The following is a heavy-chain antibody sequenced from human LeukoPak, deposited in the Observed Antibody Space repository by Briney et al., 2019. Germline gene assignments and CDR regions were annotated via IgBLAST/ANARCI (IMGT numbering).Heavy chain of an antibody. Sequence: SQTLSLTCTVSGGSISSGSYYWSWIRRPAGKGLEWIGRIYTSGSTIYNPSLKSRVTISVDTSKNQFSLKLSSVTAADTAVYYCARGYYDSSGYELWGQGTLVTVSS. D-gene: IGHD3-22*01. CDR2: IYTSGST. J-gene: IGHJ4*02. CDR3: ARGYYDSSGYEL. CDR1: GGSISSGSYY. V-gene: IGHV4-61*02.